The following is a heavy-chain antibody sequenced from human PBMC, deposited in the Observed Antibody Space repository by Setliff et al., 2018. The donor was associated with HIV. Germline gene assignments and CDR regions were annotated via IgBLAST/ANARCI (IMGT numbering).Heavy chain of an antibody. V-gene: IGHV4-59*12. CDR2: IYDTGSA. Sequence: PSETLSLTCTVSRGSIYTYSWSWIRQTPGKGLEWIGYIYDTGSANYNPSLKSRFTISVDTSENQFSLKLTSVTAADTAMYFCARDATSEGYMDVWGKGTTVTVSS. CDR1: RGSIYTYS. J-gene: IGHJ6*03. CDR3: ARDATSEGYMDV.